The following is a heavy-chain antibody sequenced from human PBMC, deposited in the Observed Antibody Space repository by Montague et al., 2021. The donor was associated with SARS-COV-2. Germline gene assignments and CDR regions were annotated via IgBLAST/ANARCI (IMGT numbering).Heavy chain of an antibody. J-gene: IGHJ4*02. CDR2: ISYDGSNK. Sequence: SLRLSCAASGFTFSSYGMHWVRQAPGKGLEWVAVISYDGSNKYYADSVKGRFTISRDNSKNTLYLQMNSLRAEDTAVYYCAKGYSGSYYSPFDYWGQGTLVTGSS. CDR3: AKGYSGSYYSPFDY. D-gene: IGHD1-26*01. CDR1: GFTFSSYG. V-gene: IGHV3-30*18.